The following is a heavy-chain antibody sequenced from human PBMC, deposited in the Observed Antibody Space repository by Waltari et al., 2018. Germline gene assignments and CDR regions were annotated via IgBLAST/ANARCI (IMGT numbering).Heavy chain of an antibody. CDR3: ARSEGYCSGGSCYSPERMGFQH. D-gene: IGHD2-15*01. V-gene: IGHV4-39*01. CDR2: IYYSGST. Sequence: QLQLQESGPGLVKPSETLSLTCTVSGGSISSSSYYLGWIRQPPGKGLEWIGSIYYSGSTYYNPSLKSRVTISVETSKNQFSLKLSSGTAADTAVYYCARSEGYCSGGSCYSPERMGFQHWGQGTLVTVSS. CDR1: GGSISSSSYY. J-gene: IGHJ1*01.